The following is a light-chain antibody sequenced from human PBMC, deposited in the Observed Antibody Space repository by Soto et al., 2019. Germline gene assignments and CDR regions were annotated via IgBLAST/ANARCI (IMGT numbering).Light chain of an antibody. J-gene: IGKJ1*01. CDR1: QSVNKW. CDR2: DAS. V-gene: IGKV1-5*01. CDR3: QQYNSYSEA. Sequence: DIQMTQSPSSLSASVGDRVTITSRASQSVNKWLAWFQQKPGKVPKLLIFDASTLQTGVPSRFGGGGSGTEFTLTISGLQPDDFATYYCQQYNSYSEAFGQGTKV.